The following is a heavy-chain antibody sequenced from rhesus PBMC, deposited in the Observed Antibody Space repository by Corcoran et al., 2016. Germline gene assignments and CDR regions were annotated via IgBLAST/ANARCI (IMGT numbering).Heavy chain of an antibody. CDR3: ARVNCWSGPYFDY. D-gene: IGHD3-3*01. Sequence: QVPLKESGPALVKPKQNLTLTCTFSGFSISTTGTCVGWIRQPPGKALEWLASIYWTDSKYYSTSLKSRLTITKDTSKNQVVLTMTNMDPVDTATYYCARVNCWSGPYFDYWGQGVLVTVSS. V-gene: IGHV2-95*01. CDR2: IYWTDSK. CDR1: GFSISTTGTC. J-gene: IGHJ4*01.